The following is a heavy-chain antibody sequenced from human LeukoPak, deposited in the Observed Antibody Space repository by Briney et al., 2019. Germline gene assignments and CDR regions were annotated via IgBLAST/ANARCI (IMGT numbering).Heavy chain of an antibody. Sequence: GGSLRLSCAASGFTFSSYAMSWVRQAPGKGLEWVSAISGSGGSTYYADSVKGRFTISRDNSKNTLYLQMNSLRAEDTAVYYCAKDGSGSYYLPYSSFDYWGQGTLVTVSS. V-gene: IGHV3-23*01. D-gene: IGHD3-10*01. CDR1: GFTFSSYA. CDR3: AKDGSGSYYLPYSSFDY. CDR2: ISGSGGST. J-gene: IGHJ4*02.